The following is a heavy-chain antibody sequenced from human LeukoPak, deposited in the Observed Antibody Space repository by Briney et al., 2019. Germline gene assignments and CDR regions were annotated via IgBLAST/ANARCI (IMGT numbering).Heavy chain of an antibody. J-gene: IGHJ5*02. D-gene: IGHD6-13*01. Sequence: GGSLRLSCAASGFTVSSNYMSWVRQAPGKGLEWVSVIYSGGSTYYADSVRGRFTISRDNSKNTLYLQMNSLRAEDTAVYYCAREKLEAAAGWFDPWGQGTLVTVSS. CDR1: GFTVSSNY. CDR2: IYSGGST. V-gene: IGHV3-66*02. CDR3: AREKLEAAAGWFDP.